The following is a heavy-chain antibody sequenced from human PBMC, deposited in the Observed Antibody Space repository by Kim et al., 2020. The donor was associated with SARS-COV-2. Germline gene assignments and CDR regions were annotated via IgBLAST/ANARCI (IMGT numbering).Heavy chain of an antibody. CDR3: TLALGRGYCSGGSCFSRGVSKRSTGY. V-gene: IGHV3-15*01. Sequence: GGSLRLSCAASGFTFSNAWMSWVRQAPGKGLEWVGRIKSKTDGGTTDYAAPVKGRFTISRDDSKNTLYLQMNSLKTEDTAVYYCTLALGRGYCSGGSCFSRGVSKRSTGYWGQGTLVTVSS. D-gene: IGHD2-15*01. CDR1: GFTFSNAW. CDR2: IKSKTDGGTT. J-gene: IGHJ4*02.